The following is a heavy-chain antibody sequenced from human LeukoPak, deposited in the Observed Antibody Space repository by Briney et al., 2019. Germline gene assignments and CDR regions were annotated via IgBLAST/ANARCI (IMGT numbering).Heavy chain of an antibody. V-gene: IGHV3-23*01. J-gene: IGHJ4*02. CDR1: GFTFRSYG. CDR2: ISGSGGTR. D-gene: IGHD3-16*01. CDR3: AKIISPPWGGFDY. Sequence: GGSLRLSCAASGFTFRSYGMSWVRQAPGKGLEWVSAISGSGGTRYSADSVKGRFTIPRDNSQNTLYLQMSSLRAEDTAVYYCAKIISPPWGGFDYWGQGTLVTVSS.